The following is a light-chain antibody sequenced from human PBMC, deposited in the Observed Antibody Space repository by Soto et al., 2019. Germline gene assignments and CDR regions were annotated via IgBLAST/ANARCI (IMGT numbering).Light chain of an antibody. CDR1: QNVSTF. Sequence: EVVLTQSPATLSLSPGERATLSCRSIQNVSTFLYWYQQKPGQAPRLLIYGASSRATGIPDRFSGSGSGTDFTLTISRLEPEDFAVYYCQQYGSSPTITFGQGTRLEIK. J-gene: IGKJ5*01. V-gene: IGKV3-20*01. CDR3: QQYGSSPTIT. CDR2: GAS.